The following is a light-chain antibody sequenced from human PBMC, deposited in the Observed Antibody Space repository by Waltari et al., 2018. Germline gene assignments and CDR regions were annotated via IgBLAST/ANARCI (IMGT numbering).Light chain of an antibody. V-gene: IGKV4-1*01. J-gene: IGKJ3*01. CDR1: QSLLYSSNNKNS. Sequence: IVMTQSPDSLAVSLGERATLKCKSSQSLLYSSNNKNSLAWYQQKPGQPPKLLIYWASTRESVVPGRFSGSGSETEFTLTISSLQAEDVAVYYCQQYYITPPVTFGPGTKVDIK. CDR3: QQYYITPPVT. CDR2: WAS.